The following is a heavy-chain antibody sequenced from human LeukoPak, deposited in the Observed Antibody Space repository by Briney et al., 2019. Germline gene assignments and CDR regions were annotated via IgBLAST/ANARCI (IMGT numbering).Heavy chain of an antibody. Sequence: EASVKVSCKASGGTFSSYAISWVRQAPGHGLEWMGGIIPIFGTANYAQKFQGRVTITADESTSTAYMELSSLRSEDTAVYYCARGYYYGDAFDIWGQGTMVTVSS. D-gene: IGHD3-10*01. CDR3: ARGYYYGDAFDI. CDR2: IIPIFGTA. V-gene: IGHV1-69*13. CDR1: GGTFSSYA. J-gene: IGHJ3*02.